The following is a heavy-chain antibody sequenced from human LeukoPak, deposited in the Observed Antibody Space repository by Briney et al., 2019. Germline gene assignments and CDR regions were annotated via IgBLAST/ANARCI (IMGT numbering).Heavy chain of an antibody. Sequence: PGGSLRLSCAASGFTFSSYAVSWVRQAPGKGLEWVSAISGSGGSTYYADSVKGRFTISRDNSKNTLYLQMNSLRAEDTAVYYCAKDRGVRGVISVSDYWGQGTLVTVSS. J-gene: IGHJ4*02. CDR2: ISGSGGST. D-gene: IGHD3-10*01. V-gene: IGHV3-23*01. CDR1: GFTFSSYA. CDR3: AKDRGVRGVISVSDY.